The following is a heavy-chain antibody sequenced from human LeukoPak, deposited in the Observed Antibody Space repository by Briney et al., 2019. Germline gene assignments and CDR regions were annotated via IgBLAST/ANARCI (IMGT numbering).Heavy chain of an antibody. CDR3: ARGEAAGTTDYYYYYGMDV. Sequence: GASVKVSCKASGYTFTGYYMHWVRQAPGQGLEWMGRINPNSGGTNYAQKFQGRVTMTRDTSISTAYMELSRLRSDDTAVYYCARGEAAGTTDYYYYYGMDVWGQGTTVTVSS. CDR2: INPNSGGT. CDR1: GYTFTGYY. J-gene: IGHJ6*02. V-gene: IGHV1-2*06. D-gene: IGHD6-13*01.